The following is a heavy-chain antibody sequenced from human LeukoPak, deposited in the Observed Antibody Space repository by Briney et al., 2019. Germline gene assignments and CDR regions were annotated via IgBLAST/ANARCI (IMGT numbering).Heavy chain of an antibody. V-gene: IGHV3-11*03. Sequence: PGGSLRLSCAASGCTFSDYYMSWIRQAPGKGLEWVSYSSSSGDYTNYADSVKGRFIISRDNDKKSLFLQMNSLRADNTAVYYCAAFYYSAFFDYWGQGTLVTVSS. CDR3: AAFYYSAFFDY. CDR1: GCTFSDYY. J-gene: IGHJ4*02. CDR2: SSSSGDYT. D-gene: IGHD4/OR15-4a*01.